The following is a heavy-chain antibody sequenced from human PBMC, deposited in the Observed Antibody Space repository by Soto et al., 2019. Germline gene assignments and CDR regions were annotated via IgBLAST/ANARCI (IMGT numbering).Heavy chain of an antibody. CDR1: GVSVTSYT. CDR3: TRDGMTTGDT. V-gene: IGHV4-4*07. J-gene: IGHJ4*02. Sequence: PSETLSLTCIVSGVSVTSYTWSWVRQPANKGLEWIGRVFSSVSATYNPSLKSRVRISMDTPEDRIPLNLDSATAADAGVYYCTRDGMTTGDTWGPGTLVTVSS. CDR2: VFSSVSA. D-gene: IGHD2-21*02.